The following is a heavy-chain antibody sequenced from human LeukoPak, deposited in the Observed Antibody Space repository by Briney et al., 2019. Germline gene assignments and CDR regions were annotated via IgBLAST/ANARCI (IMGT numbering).Heavy chain of an antibody. CDR2: IYYSGST. V-gene: IGHV4-39*07. J-gene: IGHJ3*02. Sequence: SETLSLTCTVSGGSISSGSYYWGWIRQPPGKGLEWIGSIYYSGSTYYNPSLKSRVTISVDTSKNQFSLKLSSVTAADTAVYYCARDGLSSLVVGDAFDIWGQGTMVTVSS. CDR1: GGSISSGSYY. D-gene: IGHD3-3*02. CDR3: ARDGLSSLVVGDAFDI.